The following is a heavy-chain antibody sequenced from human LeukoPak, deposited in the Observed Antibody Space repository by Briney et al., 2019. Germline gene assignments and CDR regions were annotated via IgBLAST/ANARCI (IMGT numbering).Heavy chain of an antibody. Sequence: GGSLRLSCAASGFTFSSYAMHWVRQAPGKGLEWVAVISYDGSNKYYADSVKGRFTISRDNSKNTLYLQMNSLRAEDTAVYYCAGARSLTVYFDYWGQGTLVTVSS. D-gene: IGHD7-27*01. CDR3: AGARSLTVYFDY. CDR2: ISYDGSNK. V-gene: IGHV3-30-3*01. J-gene: IGHJ4*02. CDR1: GFTFSSYA.